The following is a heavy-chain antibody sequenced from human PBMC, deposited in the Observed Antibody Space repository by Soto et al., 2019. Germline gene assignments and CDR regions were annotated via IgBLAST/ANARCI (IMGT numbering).Heavy chain of an antibody. J-gene: IGHJ6*02. CDR1: GFTVSSNY. CDR2: IYSGGST. V-gene: IGHV3-66*01. CDR3: ARDRLEAPDYYDSSGYYYTRYYYGMDV. Sequence: PGGSLRLSCAASGFTVSSNYMSWVRQAPGKGLEWVSVIYSGGSTYYADSVKGRFTISRDNSKNTLYLQMNSLRAEDTAVYYCARDRLEAPDYYDSSGYYYTRYYYGMDVWGQGTTVTVSS. D-gene: IGHD3-22*01.